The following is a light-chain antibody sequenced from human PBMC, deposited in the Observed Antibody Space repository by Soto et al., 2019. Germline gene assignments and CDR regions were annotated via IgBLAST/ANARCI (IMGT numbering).Light chain of an antibody. J-gene: IGLJ2*01. CDR1: SSDVGAY. CDR2: EVS. CDR3: SSYTSRSTLDVV. Sequence: QSALTQPASVSGSPGQSITISCTGASSDVGAYISWYQQHPGKAPKLIIYEVSNLPSGVSNRFSGSKSGNTASLTISGLQAEDEADYYCSSYTSRSTLDVVFGGGTQLTVL. V-gene: IGLV2-14*01.